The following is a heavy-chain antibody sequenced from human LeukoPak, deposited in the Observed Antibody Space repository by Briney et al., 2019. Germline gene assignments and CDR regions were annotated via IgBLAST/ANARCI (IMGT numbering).Heavy chain of an antibody. CDR1: GGSISSSSYY. Sequence: PSETLSLTCTVSGGSISSSSYYWGWIRQPPGKGLEWIGSIYYSGSTYYNPSLKSRVTISVDTSKNQFSLKLSSVTAADTAVYYCASGPHSSSLYYFDYWGQGTLVTVSS. CDR3: ASGPHSSSLYYFDY. V-gene: IGHV4-39*01. J-gene: IGHJ4*02. CDR2: IYYSGST. D-gene: IGHD6-13*01.